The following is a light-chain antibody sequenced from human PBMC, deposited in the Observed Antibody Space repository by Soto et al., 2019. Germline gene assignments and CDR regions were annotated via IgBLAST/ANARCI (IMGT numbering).Light chain of an antibody. V-gene: IGKV3-15*01. CDR3: QHYNNWPRT. Sequence: EIVMTQSPATLSVSPGDRATLSCRASQSVSSDLAWYHQKPGQAPRLLIYGASTRATGIPARFSGSGSGTEFTLTINSLQSEDFAVYYCQHYNNWPRTFGQGTKVEIK. CDR2: GAS. J-gene: IGKJ1*01. CDR1: QSVSSD.